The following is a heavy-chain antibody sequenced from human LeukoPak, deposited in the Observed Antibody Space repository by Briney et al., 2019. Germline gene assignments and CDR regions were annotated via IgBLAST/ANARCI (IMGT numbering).Heavy chain of an antibody. D-gene: IGHD6-13*01. CDR3: ARVVGLTGYSSTWYSGYYYYMDV. CDR2: IIPMFGTA. Sequence: SVKVSCKASGYTFTGYYMHWVRQTPGQGLEWMGGIIPMFGTANYAQKFQDRVTITADKSTSTAYMELSSLRSEDTAVYYCARVVGLTGYSSTWYSGYYYYMDVWGKGTTVTVSS. J-gene: IGHJ6*03. V-gene: IGHV1-69*06. CDR1: GYTFTGYY.